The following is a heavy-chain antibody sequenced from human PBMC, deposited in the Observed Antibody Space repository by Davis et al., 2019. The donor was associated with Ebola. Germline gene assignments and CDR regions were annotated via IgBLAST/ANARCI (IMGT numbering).Heavy chain of an antibody. CDR1: GYTFTGYY. J-gene: IGHJ6*04. CDR3: ARASGYCNYGVCPYGMDV. V-gene: IGHV1-2*06. Sequence: ASVKVSCKASGYTFTGYYIHWVRQAPGQGLEWMGRINPNSGGTNYAQKFQGRVTMTRDTSISPAYMELSRLRSDDTAVYYCARASGYCNYGVCPYGMDVWGKGTTVTVSS. D-gene: IGHD2-8*01. CDR2: INPNSGGT.